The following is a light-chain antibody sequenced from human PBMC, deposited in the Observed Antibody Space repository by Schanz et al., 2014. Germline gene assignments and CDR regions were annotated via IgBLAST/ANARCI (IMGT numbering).Light chain of an antibody. V-gene: IGKV3-11*01. J-gene: IGKJ1*01. CDR2: DAS. Sequence: ENVLTQSPGTLSLSPGERATLSCRASQSVSSYLAWYQQKPGQAPRLLIYDASNRATGIPARFSGSGSGTDFTLTISSLEPEDFAVYYCQQRSNWWTFGQGTKLEIK. CDR3: QQRSNWWT. CDR1: QSVSSY.